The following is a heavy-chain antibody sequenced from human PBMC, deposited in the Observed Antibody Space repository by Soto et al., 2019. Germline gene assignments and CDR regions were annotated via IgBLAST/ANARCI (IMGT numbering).Heavy chain of an antibody. CDR2: ISAYNGNT. V-gene: IGHV1-18*01. Sequence: QVQLVQSGAEVKKPGASVKVSCKASGYTFTSYGISWVRQAPGQGLEWMGWISAYNGNTNYAQKLQGRVTMTTDTSTSTAYMELRSLRSDDTAVYSCARDNEDYGSGSYRWFDPWGQGTLVTVSS. D-gene: IGHD3-10*01. CDR1: GYTFTSYG. J-gene: IGHJ5*02. CDR3: ARDNEDYGSGSYRWFDP.